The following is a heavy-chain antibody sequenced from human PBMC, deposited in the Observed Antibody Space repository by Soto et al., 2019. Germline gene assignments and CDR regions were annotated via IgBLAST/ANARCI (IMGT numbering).Heavy chain of an antibody. V-gene: IGHV4-34*01. Sequence: SETLSLTCAVYGVSFIGYYWSWILQPPGKGLEWIGEINHSGSTNYNPSLKSRVTISVDTSKNQFSLKLSSVTAADTAVYYCARRYFFSCAPRLYYFDYWGQGTLVTFFS. CDR2: INHSGST. CDR1: GVSFIGYY. D-gene: IGHD2-2*01. J-gene: IGHJ4*02. CDR3: ARRYFFSCAPRLYYFDY.